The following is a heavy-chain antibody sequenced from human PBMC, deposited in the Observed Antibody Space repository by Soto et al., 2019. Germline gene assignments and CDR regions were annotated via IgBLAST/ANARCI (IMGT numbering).Heavy chain of an antibody. Sequence: QVQLVQSGAEVKHPGASVKVSCKASGYSFTSYGISWVRQAPGQGLEWMGWISASNGNTNYAQKVQGRVTMTTDTSTSTAYMEVRSLRSEDTDVDYCARRSRVHPIRGADEYWGQGNQYTFSS. J-gene: IGHJ4*02. CDR2: ISASNGNT. CDR1: GYSFTSYG. D-gene: IGHD5-12*01. V-gene: IGHV1-18*01. CDR3: ARRSRVHPIRGADEY.